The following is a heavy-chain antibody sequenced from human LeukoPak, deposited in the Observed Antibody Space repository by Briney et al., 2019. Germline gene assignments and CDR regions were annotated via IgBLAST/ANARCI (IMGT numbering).Heavy chain of an antibody. CDR3: ARGRGHGYNYYATFDY. V-gene: IGHV1-69*05. Sequence: ASVKVSCKASGGTFSSYAISWVRQAPGQGLEWMGGIIPIFGTANYAQKFQGRVTITTDESTSTAYMELSSLRSEGTAVYYCARGRGHGYNYYATFDYWGQGTLVTVSS. CDR1: GGTFSSYA. D-gene: IGHD5-24*01. CDR2: IIPIFGTA. J-gene: IGHJ4*02.